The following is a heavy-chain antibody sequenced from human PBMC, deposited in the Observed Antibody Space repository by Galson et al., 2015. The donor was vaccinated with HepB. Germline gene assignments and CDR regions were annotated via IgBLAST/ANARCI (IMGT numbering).Heavy chain of an antibody. CDR3: ASSYCTGGSCYFDD. Sequence: QSGAEVKQPGESLRISCKGSGYSFTSSWISWVRQMPGKGLEWMGLIDPSGSYSDYSPSSQGHVTISRDNSKNTVYLHISSLRVEDTAVYYCASSYCTGGSCYFDDWGQGTLLTVSS. CDR1: GYSFTSSW. CDR2: IDPSGSYS. J-gene: IGHJ4*02. V-gene: IGHV5-10-1*01. D-gene: IGHD2-15*01.